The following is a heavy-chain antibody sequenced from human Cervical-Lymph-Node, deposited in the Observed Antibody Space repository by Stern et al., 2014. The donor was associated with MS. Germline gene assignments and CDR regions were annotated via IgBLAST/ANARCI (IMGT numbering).Heavy chain of an antibody. J-gene: IGHJ4*02. CDR1: GFTFSSYG. Sequence: QVTLEESGGGVVQPGRSLRLTCTVSGFTFSSYGMHWVRQAPAKGLEWVSVISYDGSDICYAEPVKGRFTISRDNSKNTLYLEMRSLRPEDTAVYYCVKRGITEVRGVRLGDYWGPGTLVIVSS. V-gene: IGHV3-30*18. CDR2: ISYDGSDI. D-gene: IGHD3-10*01. CDR3: VKRGITEVRGVRLGDY.